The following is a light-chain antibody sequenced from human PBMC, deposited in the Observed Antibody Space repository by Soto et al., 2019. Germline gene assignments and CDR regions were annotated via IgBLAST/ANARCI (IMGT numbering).Light chain of an antibody. CDR3: QQRTNWPLT. J-gene: IGKJ4*01. CDR1: QSVSNS. CDR2: DVS. V-gene: IGKV3-11*01. Sequence: EIVLTQSPSTLSLSPWERATLSCWASQSVSNSLAWYQQRPGQSPRLLIYDVSTRATGIPARFGGSGSGTDFTLTISSLETEDFAVYYCQQRTNWPLTFGGGTKVDI.